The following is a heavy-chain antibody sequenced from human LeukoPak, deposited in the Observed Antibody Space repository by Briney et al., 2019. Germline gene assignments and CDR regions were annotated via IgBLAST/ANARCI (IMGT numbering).Heavy chain of an antibody. CDR3: ARVGPPLANTIFGVVISSAHYGMDV. CDR1: GYNFTSYA. V-gene: IGHV7-4-1*02. D-gene: IGHD3-3*01. J-gene: IGHJ6*02. Sequence: ASVRVSCKASGYNFTSYAMNWVRQAPGQGLEWMGWINTNTGNPTYAQGFTGRFVFSLDTSVSTAYLQISSLKAEDTAVYCCARVGPPLANTIFGVVISSAHYGMDVWGQGTTVTVSS. CDR2: INTNTGNP.